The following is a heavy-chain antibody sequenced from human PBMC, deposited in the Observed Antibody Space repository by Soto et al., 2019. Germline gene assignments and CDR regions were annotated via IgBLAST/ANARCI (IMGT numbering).Heavy chain of an antibody. D-gene: IGHD3-22*01. CDR3: ARSNTPYSSPDY. V-gene: IGHV4-59*08. CDR1: GDSINKYQ. CDR2: FYFST. Sequence: QVQLQESGPGLVKPSETLSLTCTVSGDSINKYQWSWVRQPPGKGLEWIGCFYFSTNYNPALNSPVTISVDRSKNHFSLNQTSVTAADTAVYFCARSNTPYSSPDYRGQGTRVTVSS. J-gene: IGHJ4*02.